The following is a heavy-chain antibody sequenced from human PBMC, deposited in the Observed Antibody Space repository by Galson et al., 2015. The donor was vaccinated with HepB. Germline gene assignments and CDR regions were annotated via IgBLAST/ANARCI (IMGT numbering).Heavy chain of an antibody. CDR3: ATYGGAWSAFFEH. J-gene: IGHJ4*02. CDR1: GFNFSDNY. D-gene: IGHD2-21*01. Sequence: SLRLSCAASGFNFSDNYMPWIRQAPGQGLEWVSYISRSGAAKFYADSVKGRFTVSRDNTKNSVFLQMSSLRAEDTAFYYCATYGGAWSAFFEHWGQGALVTVSS. V-gene: IGHV3-11*01. CDR2: ISRSGAAK.